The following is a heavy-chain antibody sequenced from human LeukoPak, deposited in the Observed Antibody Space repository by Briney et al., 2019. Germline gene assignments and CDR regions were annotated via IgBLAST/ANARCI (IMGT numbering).Heavy chain of an antibody. D-gene: IGHD1-7*01. CDR2: IRTSGTNT. Sequence: PGGSLRLSCAASGFTFSSFSMNWVRQAPGKGLEWVSYIRTSGTNTDYTGSVKGRFTISRDNAKNSLYLQMNRLRAEDTAVYYCARMNYVSSGWGAPFDYWGQGTLVTVSS. CDR1: GFTFSSFS. J-gene: IGHJ4*02. CDR3: ARMNYVSSGWGAPFDY. V-gene: IGHV3-48*01.